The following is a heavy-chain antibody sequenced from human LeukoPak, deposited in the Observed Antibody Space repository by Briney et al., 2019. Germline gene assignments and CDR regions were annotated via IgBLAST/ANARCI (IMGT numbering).Heavy chain of an antibody. CDR3: AREVVCSSTSCQEGGGWFDP. CDR1: GYTLTELS. V-gene: IGHV1-24*01. Sequence: ASVKVSCKVSGYTLTELSMHWVRQAPGKGLEWMGGFDPEDGETIYAQKFQGRVTMTEDTSTDTAYMELSSLRSDDTAVYYCAREVVCSSTSCQEGGGWFDPWGQGTLVTVSS. CDR2: FDPEDGET. D-gene: IGHD2-2*01. J-gene: IGHJ5*02.